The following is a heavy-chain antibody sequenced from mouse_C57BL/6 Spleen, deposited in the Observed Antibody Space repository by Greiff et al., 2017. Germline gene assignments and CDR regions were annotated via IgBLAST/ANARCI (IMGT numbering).Heavy chain of an antibody. CDR2: ISSGSSTI. D-gene: IGHD2-5*01. CDR3: ARPDSNYYFDD. Sequence: DVQLQESGGGLVKPGGSLKLSCAASGFTFSDYGMHWVRQAPEKGLEWVAYISSGSSTIYYADTVKGRFTISRDNAKNTLFLQMTSLRSEDTAMYYCARPDSNYYFDDWGQGTTLTVSS. J-gene: IGHJ2*01. V-gene: IGHV5-17*01. CDR1: GFTFSDYG.